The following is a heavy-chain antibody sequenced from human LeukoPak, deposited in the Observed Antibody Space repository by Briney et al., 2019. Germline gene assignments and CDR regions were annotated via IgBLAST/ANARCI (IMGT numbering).Heavy chain of an antibody. CDR2: ISGSGGST. CDR3: AASGSFYRLDY. CDR1: GFTFSSYG. Sequence: GGSLRLSCAASGFTFSSYGMHWVRQAPGKGLEWVSAISGSGGSTYYADSVKGRFTISRDNSKNTLYLQMNRLTAEDTAVYYCAASGSFYRLDYWGQGTLVTVSS. V-gene: IGHV3-23*01. J-gene: IGHJ4*02. D-gene: IGHD3-10*01.